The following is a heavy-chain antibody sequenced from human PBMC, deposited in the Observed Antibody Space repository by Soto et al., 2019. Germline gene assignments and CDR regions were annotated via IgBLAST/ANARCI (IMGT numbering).Heavy chain of an antibody. D-gene: IGHD6-19*01. V-gene: IGHV3-30-3*01. CDR1: GFTFSSHA. CDR2: ISYDGSNK. Sequence: GGSLRLSCAASGFTFSSHAMHWVRQAPGKGLEWVAVISYDGSNKYYADSVKGRFTISRDNSKNTLHLKMDSLRPEDMSVYHCVRDRVVAGIGEVDYWGQGTLVTVSS. CDR3: VRDRVVAGIGEVDY. J-gene: IGHJ4*02.